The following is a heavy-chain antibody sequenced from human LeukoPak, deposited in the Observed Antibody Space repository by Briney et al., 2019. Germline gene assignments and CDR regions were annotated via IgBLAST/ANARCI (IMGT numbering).Heavy chain of an antibody. CDR2: ISSSSSYI. CDR1: GFTFSSYS. D-gene: IGHD3-22*01. J-gene: IGHJ4*02. Sequence: PGGSLRLSCAASGFTFSSYSMNWVRQAPGKGLEWVSSISSSSSYIYYADSVKGRFTISRDNAKNSLYLQMNSLRAEDTAVYYCARDPLDSSGYWNMEGTFDYWGQGTLVTVSS. CDR3: ARDPLDSSGYWNMEGTFDY. V-gene: IGHV3-21*01.